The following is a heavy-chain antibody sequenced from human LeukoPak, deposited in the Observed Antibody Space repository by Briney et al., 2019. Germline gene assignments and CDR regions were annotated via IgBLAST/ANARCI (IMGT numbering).Heavy chain of an antibody. CDR3: ARMGGYSGYATH. V-gene: IGHV4-59*08. CDR1: GGSISSYY. CDR2: IHSSGNT. D-gene: IGHD5-12*01. Sequence: PSETPSLTCTVSGGSISSYYWSWIRQPPGKGLEWIGYIHSSGNTNYNPSLKSRVTISVDTSKNQFSLKLSSVTAADTAVYYCARMGGYSGYATHWGQGTLVTVSS. J-gene: IGHJ4*02.